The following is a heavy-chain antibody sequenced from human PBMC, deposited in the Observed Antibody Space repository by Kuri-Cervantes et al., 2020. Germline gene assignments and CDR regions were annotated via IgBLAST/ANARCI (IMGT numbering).Heavy chain of an antibody. CDR3: ARGHYDFWSGSSMVDY. Sequence: SETLSLTCTVSGDSINNYYWSWIRQPAGKGLEWIGYIYHSGSTYYNPSLKSRVTISVDRSKNQFSLKLSSVTAADTAVYYCARGHYDFWSGSSMVDYWGQGTLVTVSS. CDR2: IYHSGST. D-gene: IGHD3-3*01. V-gene: IGHV4-59*06. J-gene: IGHJ4*02. CDR1: GDSINNYY.